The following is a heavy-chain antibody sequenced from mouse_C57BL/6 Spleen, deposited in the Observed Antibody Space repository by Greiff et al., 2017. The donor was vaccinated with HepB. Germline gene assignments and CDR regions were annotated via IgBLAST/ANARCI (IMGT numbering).Heavy chain of an antibody. CDR1: GYTFTSYW. J-gene: IGHJ3*01. CDR3: ARRGGSGFAWFAY. CDR2: IYPGSGST. V-gene: IGHV1-55*01. Sequence: QVQLQQPGAELVKPGASVKMSCKASGYTFTSYWITWVKQRPGQGLEWIGDIYPGSGSTNYNEKFKSKATLTVDTSSSTAYMQLSSLTSEDSAVYYCARRGGSGFAWFAYWGQGTLVTVSA. D-gene: IGHD3-2*02.